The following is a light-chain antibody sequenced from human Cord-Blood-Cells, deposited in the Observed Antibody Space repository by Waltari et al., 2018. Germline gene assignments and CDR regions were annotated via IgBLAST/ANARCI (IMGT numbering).Light chain of an antibody. CDR1: SRDVGGYNY. V-gene: IGLV2-14*01. CDR3: SSYTSSSTV. J-gene: IGLJ1*01. CDR2: EVS. Sequence: QSALTQPASVSGSPGPSLTIPCTGPSRDVGGYNYVSWYQQHPGKAPKLMIYEVSNRPSGVSNRFSGSKSGNTASLTISGLQAEDEADYYCSSYTSSSTVFGTGTKVTVL.